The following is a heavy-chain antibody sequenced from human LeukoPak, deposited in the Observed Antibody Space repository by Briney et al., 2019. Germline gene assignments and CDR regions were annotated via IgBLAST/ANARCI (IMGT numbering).Heavy chain of an antibody. CDR1: GYSFTSYW. CDR2: IYPGDSDT. V-gene: IGHV5-51*01. J-gene: IGHJ4*02. Sequence: GESLKISCKGSGYSFTSYWIGWVRQMPGEGLEWMAVIYPGDSDTKYSPSFQGHVTISADSSSSTAYLQWSSLKASDTAMYYCARSSDSSGYYDYFDYWGQGTLVTVSS. CDR3: ARSSDSSGYYDYFDY. D-gene: IGHD3-22*01.